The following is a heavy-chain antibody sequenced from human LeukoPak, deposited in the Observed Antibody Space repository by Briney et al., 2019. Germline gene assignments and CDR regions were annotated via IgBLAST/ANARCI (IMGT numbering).Heavy chain of an antibody. CDR1: GFTFSSYD. D-gene: IGHD7-27*01. CDR2: IKPDGSEE. J-gene: IGHJ4*02. CDR3: SGDPGDY. V-gene: IGHV3-7*04. Sequence: PGGSLRLSCAASGFTFSSYDMHWVRQAPGKGLEWVANIKPDGSEEYYVDSVKDRFTISRDNARNSLYLQMNSLRAEDTAVYYCSGDPGDYWGQGTLVTVSS.